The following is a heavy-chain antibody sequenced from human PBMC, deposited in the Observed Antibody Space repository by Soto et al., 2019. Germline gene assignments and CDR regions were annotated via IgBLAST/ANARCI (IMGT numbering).Heavy chain of an antibody. CDR1: GFTFSRLA. J-gene: IGHJ4*02. CDR3: AKDATRTDGWYYFDY. D-gene: IGHD6-19*01. V-gene: IGHV3-23*01. CDR2: IDYSGGTT. Sequence: GGSLRLSCAASGFTFSRLAMGWVRQAPGKGLEWVSVIDYSGGTTYYTDSVKGRFIISRDNSKKMLYLQMNSLRAEDTAVYYCAKDATRTDGWYYFDYWGQGALVTVSS.